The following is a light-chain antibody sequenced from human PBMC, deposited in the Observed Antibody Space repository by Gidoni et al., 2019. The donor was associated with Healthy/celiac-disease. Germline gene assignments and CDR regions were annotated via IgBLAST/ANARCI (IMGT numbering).Light chain of an antibody. V-gene: IGKV1-8*01. J-gene: IGKJ3*01. CDR1: QGISSY. CDR3: QQYYSYPLFT. CDR2: AAS. Sequence: IRMTQSPSSFSASTGDRVTITCRASQGISSYLAWYQQKPGKAPKLLIYAASTLQSGVPSRCSGSGSGTDFTLTISCLQSEDFATYYCQQYYSYPLFTFGPGTKVDIK.